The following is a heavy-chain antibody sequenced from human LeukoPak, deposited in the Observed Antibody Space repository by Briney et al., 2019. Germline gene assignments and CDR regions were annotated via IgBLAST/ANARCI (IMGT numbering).Heavy chain of an antibody. CDR1: GYSFTSYW. CDR3: ARLAYCGGDCYRTTRGYFQH. J-gene: IGHJ1*01. Sequence: GETLKISCKGSGYSFTSYWIGWVRQMAGKSLEWMGIIYPGDSDTRYSPSFQGQVTITADKSISTAYLQWSSLKASDTAMYYCARLAYCGGDCYRTTRGYFQHWGQGTLVSVSS. D-gene: IGHD2-21*02. CDR2: IYPGDSDT. V-gene: IGHV5-51*01.